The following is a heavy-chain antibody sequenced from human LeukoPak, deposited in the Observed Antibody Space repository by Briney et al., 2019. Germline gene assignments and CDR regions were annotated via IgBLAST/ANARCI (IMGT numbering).Heavy chain of an antibody. CDR3: ARGVRGPYSSSWYYFDY. CDR2: IIPIFGTA. Sequence: SVKVSXKASGGTFSSYAISWVRQAPGQGLEWMGRIIPIFGTANYAQKFQGRVTITTDESTSTAYMELSSLRSEDTAVYYCARGVRGPYSSSWYYFDYWGQGTLVTVSS. CDR1: GGTFSSYA. V-gene: IGHV1-69*05. D-gene: IGHD6-13*01. J-gene: IGHJ4*02.